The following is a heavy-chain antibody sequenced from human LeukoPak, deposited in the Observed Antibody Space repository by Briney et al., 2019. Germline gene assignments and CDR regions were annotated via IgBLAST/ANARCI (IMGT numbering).Heavy chain of an antibody. Sequence: ASVKVSCMASGYTFTSYGISWVRQARGQGLEWMGWISDYNGNTHYVQRLKGRVTLTTHTSPRTAYMDLRRLRSDVTDVYLVAREGKRELPPFLEKSPLDLWGQGTLVTVSS. CDR3: AREGKRELPPFLEKSPLDL. CDR2: ISDYNGNT. V-gene: IGHV1-18*01. CDR1: GYTFTSYG. D-gene: IGHD1-7*01. J-gene: IGHJ4*02.